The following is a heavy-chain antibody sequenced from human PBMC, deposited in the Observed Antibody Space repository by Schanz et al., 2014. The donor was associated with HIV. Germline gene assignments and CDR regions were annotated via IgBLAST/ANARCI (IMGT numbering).Heavy chain of an antibody. CDR2: VNPDSGNT. V-gene: IGHV1-8*01. Sequence: QVQMVQSGAEVKKPGASVRVSCKASGYPFVSYDINWIRQAPGQGPEWMGWVNPDSGNTGYAQKFQGRVTMSRNVPKNTTYMELRGLTSEDAAVYFCARGPDYSSASYKFGYWGQGTPVSVYS. J-gene: IGHJ4*02. CDR1: GYPFVSYD. D-gene: IGHD4-4*01. CDR3: ARGPDYSSASYKFGY.